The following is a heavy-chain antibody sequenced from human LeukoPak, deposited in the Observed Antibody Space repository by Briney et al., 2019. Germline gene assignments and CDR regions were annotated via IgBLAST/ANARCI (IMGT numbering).Heavy chain of an antibody. CDR2: IYSGDTT. V-gene: IGHV3-66*01. Sequence: GRSLRLSCAASGFTFSNYGMHWVRQAPGKGLEWVSVIYSGDTTFYADSVRGKFTISRDNSKNTLYLQMNSLRAEDTAVYYCASILRSSSGYYFDYWGQGTLVTVSS. CDR1: GFTFSNYG. CDR3: ASILRSSSGYYFDY. J-gene: IGHJ4*02. D-gene: IGHD3-10*01.